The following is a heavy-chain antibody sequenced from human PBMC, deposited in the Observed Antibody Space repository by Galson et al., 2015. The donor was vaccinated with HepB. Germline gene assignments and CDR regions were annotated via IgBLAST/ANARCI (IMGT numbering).Heavy chain of an antibody. CDR1: GFIFSSYA. Sequence: SLRLSCAASGFIFSSYAMNWVRQAPGKGLEWVATLSGSGDNTYYADSVKGRFTISRDISNNILYLQMNRLRADDTAVYYCAKSTVIVVVTGCLQHWGQGTLVTVSS. D-gene: IGHD3-22*01. V-gene: IGHV3-23*01. CDR3: AKSTVIVVVTGCLQH. CDR2: LSGSGDNT. J-gene: IGHJ1*01.